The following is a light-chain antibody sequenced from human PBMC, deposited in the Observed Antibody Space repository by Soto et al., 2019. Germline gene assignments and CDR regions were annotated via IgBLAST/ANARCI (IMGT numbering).Light chain of an antibody. CDR2: AES. J-gene: IGKJ4*01. Sequence: DIQLKQSPSFLSASVGDRVTITCRASQGIAGSLAWYQQKPGKPPKLLIYAESTLQSGVPSRFSGSGSGTRGTLTISSLQPEDFATYYCQQVKSYPRTFGGGTKVDI. CDR1: QGIAGS. CDR3: QQVKSYPRT. V-gene: IGKV1-9*01.